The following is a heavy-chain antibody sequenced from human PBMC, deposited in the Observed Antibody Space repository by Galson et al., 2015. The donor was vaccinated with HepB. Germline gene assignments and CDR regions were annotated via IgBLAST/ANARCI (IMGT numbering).Heavy chain of an antibody. Sequence: SLRLSCAASGFTFSSYAMHWVRQAPGKGLEWVAVISYDGSNKYYADSVKGRFTISRDNSKNTLYLQMNSLRAEDTAVYYCARDSQQLVDPDDYYYYGMDVWGQGTTVTVSS. CDR1: GFTFSSYA. V-gene: IGHV3-30*04. CDR2: ISYDGSNK. CDR3: ARDSQQLVDPDDYYYYGMDV. J-gene: IGHJ6*02. D-gene: IGHD6-13*01.